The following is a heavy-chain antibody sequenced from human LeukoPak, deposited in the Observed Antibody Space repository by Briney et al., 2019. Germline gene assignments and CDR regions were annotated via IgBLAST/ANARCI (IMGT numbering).Heavy chain of an antibody. CDR2: IDGSGTST. J-gene: IGHJ4*02. CDR3: ARTLWVGCNCYFDY. D-gene: IGHD4-23*01. V-gene: IGHV3-23*01. Sequence: PGGSLRLSCAGSGFTFNNYVMKWVRQAPGKGLEWVSVIDGSGTSTHYADSVAGRFTISRDNSKNTLYLEMNSLRAEDTAVYFCARTLWVGCNCYFDYWGQGALITVSS. CDR1: GFTFNNYV.